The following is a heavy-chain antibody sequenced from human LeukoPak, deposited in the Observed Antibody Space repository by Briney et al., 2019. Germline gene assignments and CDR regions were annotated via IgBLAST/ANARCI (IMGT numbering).Heavy chain of an antibody. Sequence: ETLSLTCAVYGGSFSGYYWSWIRQPPGKGLEWIGEINHSGSTNYNPSLKSRVTISVDTSKNQFSLKLSSVTAADTAVYYCATSDTAEAELGYWGQGTLVTVSS. V-gene: IGHV4-34*01. CDR1: GGSFSGYY. CDR2: INHSGST. D-gene: IGHD5-18*01. J-gene: IGHJ4*02. CDR3: ATSDTAEAELGY.